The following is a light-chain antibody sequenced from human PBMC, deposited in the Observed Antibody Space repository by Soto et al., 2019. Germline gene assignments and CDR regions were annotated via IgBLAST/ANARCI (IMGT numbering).Light chain of an antibody. CDR2: EVN. CDR3: GSYTSTDTPFV. V-gene: IGLV2-14*01. J-gene: IGLJ1*01. CDR1: STDVGGYSY. Sequence: QSALAQPSSVSGSPGQSITISCTGTSTDVGGYSYVSWYHHHPGKGPKLIIYEVNNRPSGVSDRFSGSKSGNKASLTISNLEAEDESDYYCGSYTSTDTPFVFGTGTKVTVL.